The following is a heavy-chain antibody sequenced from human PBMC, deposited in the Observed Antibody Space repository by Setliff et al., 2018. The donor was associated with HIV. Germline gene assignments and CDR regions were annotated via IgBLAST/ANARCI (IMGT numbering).Heavy chain of an antibody. D-gene: IGHD2-15*01. CDR3: ARLKGVLVVMLDAFDI. Sequence: ASVKVSCKASGYTFTNYGISWVRQAPGQGPEWQGWISAYNGDTKYAQKFQGRVTMTTDTSTTTAHMELRSLRSDDTAVYYCARLKGVLVVMLDAFDIWGQGTMVTVSS. CDR1: GYTFTNYG. V-gene: IGHV1-18*01. J-gene: IGHJ3*02. CDR2: ISAYNGDT.